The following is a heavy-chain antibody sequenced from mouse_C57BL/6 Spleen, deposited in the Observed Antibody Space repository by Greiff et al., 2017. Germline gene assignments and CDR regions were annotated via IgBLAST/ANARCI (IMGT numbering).Heavy chain of an antibody. CDR2: IDPSDSYT. V-gene: IGHV1-69*01. Sequence: QVQLQQSGPELVMPGASVKLSCKASGYTFTSYWMNWVKQRPGQGLEWIGEIDPSDSYTNYNQKFKGKSTLTVDKSSSTAYMQLSSLTAEDSAVYYCAGGCSSYHAEFGYWGQGTLVTVSA. D-gene: IGHD1-1*01. CDR3: AGGCSSYHAEFGY. CDR1: GYTFTSYW. J-gene: IGHJ3*01.